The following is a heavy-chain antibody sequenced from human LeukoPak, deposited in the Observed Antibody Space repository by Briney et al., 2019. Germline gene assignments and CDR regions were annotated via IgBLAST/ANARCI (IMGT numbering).Heavy chain of an antibody. CDR1: GFTFRSYA. CDR3: AKDWGDSSGYYYLKLDYFDY. J-gene: IGHJ4*02. V-gene: IGHV3-23*01. D-gene: IGHD3-22*01. CDR2: ISGGGDSM. Sequence: GGSLRLSYVASGFTFRSYAMTWVRQAPGKGLEGVSAISGGGDSMYYIDSVKGRFTISRDNSKNTLYLQMNSLRAEDTAVYYCAKDWGDSSGYYYLKLDYFDYWGQGTLVTVSS.